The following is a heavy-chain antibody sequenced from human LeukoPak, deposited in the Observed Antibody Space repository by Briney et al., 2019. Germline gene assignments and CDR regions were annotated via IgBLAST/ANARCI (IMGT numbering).Heavy chain of an antibody. Sequence: GGSLRLSCAASGFTFSNTAMSWVRQTPGKGLEWVATMSAYNDRTHYADSVRGRFTVSRDNSKNTLSLQMNSLREDDTAVYCAQELSDIFVVRTDSWGQGTLVTVSS. CDR3: AQELSDIFVVRTDS. D-gene: IGHD3-9*01. CDR2: MSAYNDRT. V-gene: IGHV3-23*01. J-gene: IGHJ4*02. CDR1: GFTFSNTA.